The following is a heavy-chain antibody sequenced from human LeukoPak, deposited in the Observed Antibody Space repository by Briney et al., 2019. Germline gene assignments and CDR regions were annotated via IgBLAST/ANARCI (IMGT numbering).Heavy chain of an antibody. CDR3: AQQVGYCSSGSCYFTY. D-gene: IGHD2-15*01. V-gene: IGHV3-7*03. Sequence: PGGSLRLSCVASGFPFSDYLLTWVRQAPGKGLEWVANIKQDGSEKYYVDSVRGRFTISRDNTKNSLYLQINSLKAEDTAVYYCAQQVGYCSSGSCYFTYWGQGTLVTVSS. CDR2: IKQDGSEK. J-gene: IGHJ1*01. CDR1: GFPFSDYL.